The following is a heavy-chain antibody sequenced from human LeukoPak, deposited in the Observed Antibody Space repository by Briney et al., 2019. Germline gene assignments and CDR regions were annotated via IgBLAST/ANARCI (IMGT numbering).Heavy chain of an antibody. CDR2: IYHTGST. V-gene: IGHV4-39*07. CDR3: ASGGTAVVMALTYYFDT. J-gene: IGHJ4*02. Sequence: SETLSPTCTVSSGSISSSSYYWGWIRQPPGKGLEWIGSIYHTGSTYYNPSLQSRVTISLDSPKNQFSLKLTSVTAADTAVYYCASGGTAVVMALTYYFDTWGQGTPVTVSS. D-gene: IGHD3-22*01. CDR1: SGSISSSSYY.